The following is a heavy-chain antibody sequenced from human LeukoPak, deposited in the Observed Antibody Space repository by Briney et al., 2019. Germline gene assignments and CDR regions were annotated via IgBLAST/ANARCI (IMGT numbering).Heavy chain of an antibody. Sequence: AETLSLTCTVSGVSISSYYWSWIRQPPGKGLEWIGYIYYSGSTNYNPSLKSRVTISVDTSKNQFSLKLSSVTAADTAVYYCAREHHSGGWYAFDYWGQGTLVTVSS. CDR1: GVSISSYY. D-gene: IGHD6-19*01. V-gene: IGHV4-59*01. CDR2: IYYSGST. J-gene: IGHJ4*02. CDR3: AREHHSGGWYAFDY.